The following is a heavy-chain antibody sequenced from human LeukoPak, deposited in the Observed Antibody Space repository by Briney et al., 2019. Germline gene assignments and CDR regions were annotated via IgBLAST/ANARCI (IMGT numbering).Heavy chain of an antibody. D-gene: IGHD7-27*01. CDR3: ATHTHWVAGDV. Sequence: GGSLRLSCAASGFTFSDSWMSWVRQAPGKGLEWVANMNQDGSAKGYVDSVKGRFTISRDNARNSLYLQMSSLRPEDTAVYYCATHTHWVAGDVWGQGTTVTVPS. CDR1: GFTFSDSW. V-gene: IGHV3-7*01. J-gene: IGHJ6*02. CDR2: MNQDGSAK.